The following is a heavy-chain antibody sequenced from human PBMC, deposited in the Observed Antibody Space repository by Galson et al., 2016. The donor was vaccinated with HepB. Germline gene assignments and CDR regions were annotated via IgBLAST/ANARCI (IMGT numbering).Heavy chain of an antibody. CDR1: GVTGGTFSSYA. D-gene: IGHD3-22*01. J-gene: IGHJ4*02. CDR2: IVPIFGTA. Sequence: SVKVSCKASGVTGGTFSSYAISWVRQAPGQGLEWMGVIVPIFGTADYAQKFQDRLTITADESSSTAYMELRSLRSEDTAVYYFQLRISMIVVSDYWGQGTLVTVSS. CDR3: QLRISMIVVSDY. V-gene: IGHV1-69*13.